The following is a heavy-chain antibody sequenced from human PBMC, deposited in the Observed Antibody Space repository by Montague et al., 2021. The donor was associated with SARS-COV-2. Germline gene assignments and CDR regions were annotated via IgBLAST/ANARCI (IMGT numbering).Heavy chain of an antibody. CDR2: TYYRSKWYT. CDR1: GDSVSSNSAA. J-gene: IGHJ4*02. Sequence: CAISGDSVSSNSAAWNWIRQSPSRGLEWLGRTYYRSKWYTDYAVSVKSRIIIDPDTSKNQFSLQLNSVTPEDTAVYYCVRRADYGGSSPLDYWVQGTLVTVSP. V-gene: IGHV6-1*01. D-gene: IGHD4-23*01. CDR3: VRRADYGGSSPLDY.